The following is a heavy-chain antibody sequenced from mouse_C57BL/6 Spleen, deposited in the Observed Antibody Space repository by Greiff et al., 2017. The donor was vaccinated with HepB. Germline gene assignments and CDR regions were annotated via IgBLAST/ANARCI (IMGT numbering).Heavy chain of an antibody. CDR2: ISSGGSYT. CDR3: ARHIITTVVKYYAMDY. J-gene: IGHJ4*01. D-gene: IGHD1-1*01. CDR1: GFTFSSYG. Sequence: EVHLVESGGDLVKPGGSLKLSCAASGFTFSSYGMSWVRQTPDKRLEWVATISSGGSYTYYPDSVKGRFTISRDNAKNTLYLQMSSLKSEDTAMYYCARHIITTVVKYYAMDYWGQGTSVTVSS. V-gene: IGHV5-6*01.